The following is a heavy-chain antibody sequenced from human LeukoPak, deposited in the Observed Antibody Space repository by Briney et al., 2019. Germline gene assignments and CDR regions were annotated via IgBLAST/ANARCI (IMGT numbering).Heavy chain of an antibody. CDR3: AKDGARRYCSSTSCLCY. CDR2: ISGSGGST. J-gene: IGHJ4*02. CDR1: GFTFSSYG. Sequence: PGGSLRLSCAASGFTFSSYGMSWVRQAPGKGLEWVSAISGSGGSTYYADSVKGRFTISRDNSKNTLYLQMNSLRAEDTAVYYCAKDGARRYCSSTSCLCYWGQGTLVTVSS. D-gene: IGHD2-2*01. V-gene: IGHV3-23*01.